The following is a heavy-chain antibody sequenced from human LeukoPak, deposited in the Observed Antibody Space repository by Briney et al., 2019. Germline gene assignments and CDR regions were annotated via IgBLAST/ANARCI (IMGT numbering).Heavy chain of an antibody. D-gene: IGHD3-10*01. CDR1: GGTFSGYY. CDR2: INHSGST. V-gene: IGHV4-34*01. CDR3: ARVKYYGSGSYSSVDY. J-gene: IGHJ4*02. Sequence: SETLSLTCAVYGGTFSGYYWNWIRQPPGKGLEWIGEINHSGSTNYNPSLKSRVTISVDTSKNQFSLKLSSVTAADTAVYYCARVKYYGSGSYSSVDYWGQGTLVTVSS.